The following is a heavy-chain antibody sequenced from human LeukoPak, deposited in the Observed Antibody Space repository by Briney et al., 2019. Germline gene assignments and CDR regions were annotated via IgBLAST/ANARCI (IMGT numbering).Heavy chain of an antibody. J-gene: IGHJ4*02. D-gene: IGHD6-13*01. V-gene: IGHV4-4*08. CDR3: ARSRKSPGIAAAGDFDY. CDR2: VYSSGHT. Sequence: SETLSLTCTVSGGSISTYYWSWIRQPPGKGLEWIAYVYSSGHTNYNPSLKGRVTISVDTSKNQFSLKVNSVTAADTAVYYCARSRKSPGIAAAGDFDYWGQGTLVTVSS. CDR1: GGSISTYY.